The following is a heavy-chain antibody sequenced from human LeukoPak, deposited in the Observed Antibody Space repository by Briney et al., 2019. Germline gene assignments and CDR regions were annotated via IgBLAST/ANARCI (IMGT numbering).Heavy chain of an antibody. J-gene: IGHJ4*02. Sequence: SETLSLTCTVSGVSISSSSYYWGWVRQPPGKGLEWIGSIYYSGSTYYNPSLKSRVTISVDTSKNQFSLKLSSVTAADTAVYYCARHRTKSELTDYWGQGTLVTVSS. CDR3: ARHRTKSELTDY. V-gene: IGHV4-39*01. CDR1: GVSISSSSYY. CDR2: IYYSGST. D-gene: IGHD2-8*01.